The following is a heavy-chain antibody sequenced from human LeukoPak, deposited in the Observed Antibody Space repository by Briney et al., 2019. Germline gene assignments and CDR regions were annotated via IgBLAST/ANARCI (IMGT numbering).Heavy chain of an antibody. J-gene: IGHJ5*02. CDR3: ANSGYYYDSSGYLRA. CDR1: GFTFSSYA. Sequence: GESLRLSCAASGFTFSSYAMSWVRQAPGKGLEWVSAISGSGGSTYYADSVKGRFTISRDNSKNTLYLQMNSLRAEDTAVYYCANSGYYYDSSGYLRAWGQGTLVTVSS. CDR2: ISGSGGST. D-gene: IGHD3-22*01. V-gene: IGHV3-23*01.